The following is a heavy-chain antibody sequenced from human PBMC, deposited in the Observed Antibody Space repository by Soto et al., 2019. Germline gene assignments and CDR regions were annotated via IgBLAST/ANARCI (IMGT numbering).Heavy chain of an antibody. V-gene: IGHV1-18*01. CDR3: ARTRSYSSGYQFDY. D-gene: IGHD6-19*01. J-gene: IGHJ4*02. Sequence: EASVKVSCKASGYTFTSYGISWVRQAPGQGLEWMGWISAYNGNTNYAQKLQGRVTMTTDTSTSTAYMELRSLRSDDTAVYYCARTRSYSSGYQFDYWGQGTLVTVSS. CDR1: GYTFTSYG. CDR2: ISAYNGNT.